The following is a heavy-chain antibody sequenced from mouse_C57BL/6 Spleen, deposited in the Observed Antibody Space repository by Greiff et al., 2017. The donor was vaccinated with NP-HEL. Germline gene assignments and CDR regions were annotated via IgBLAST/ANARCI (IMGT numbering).Heavy chain of an antibody. D-gene: IGHD2-1*01. J-gene: IGHJ2*01. CDR1: GFTFSDYY. CDR2: INYDGSST. V-gene: IGHV5-16*01. Sequence: EVKVVESEGGLVQPGSSMKLSCTASGFTFSDYYMAWVRQVPEKGLEWVANINYDGSSTYYLDSLKSRFIISRDNAKNILYLQMSSLKSEDTATYYCARVSVYYGNFLYFDYWGQGTTLTVSS. CDR3: ARVSVYYGNFLYFDY.